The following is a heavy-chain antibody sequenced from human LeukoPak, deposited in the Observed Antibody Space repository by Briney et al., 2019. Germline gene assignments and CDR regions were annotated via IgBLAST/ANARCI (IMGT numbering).Heavy chain of an antibody. CDR1: GGSISDYY. Sequence: SQTLSLTCTVSGGSISDYYWSWIRQPPGKGLEWIGDIYYSGSTNYNPSLKSRVSISVDMSKNQFSLKLSSVTAADTAVYYCARGSYGDHWGQGTLVTVSS. CDR2: IYYSGST. V-gene: IGHV4-59*01. D-gene: IGHD4-17*01. J-gene: IGHJ4*02. CDR3: ARGSYGDH.